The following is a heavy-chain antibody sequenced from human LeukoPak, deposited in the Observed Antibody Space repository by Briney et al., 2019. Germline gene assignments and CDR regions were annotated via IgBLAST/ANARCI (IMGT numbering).Heavy chain of an antibody. Sequence: GDSVKVSCKASGYTFTSYDINWVRQATGQGLEWMGWMNPNSGNTGYAQKFQGRVTMTRNTSISTAYMELSSLRSEDTAVYYCARVNYDILTGYQDYWGQGTLVTVSS. CDR3: ARVNYDILTGYQDY. V-gene: IGHV1-8*01. CDR2: MNPNSGNT. CDR1: GYTFTSYD. D-gene: IGHD3-9*01. J-gene: IGHJ4*02.